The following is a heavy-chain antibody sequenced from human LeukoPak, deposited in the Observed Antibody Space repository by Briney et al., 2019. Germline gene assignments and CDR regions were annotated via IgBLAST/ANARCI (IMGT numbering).Heavy chain of an antibody. CDR2: ISGSGGST. Sequence: GGSLRLSCAASGFTFSSYAMSWVRQAPGKGLEWVSAISGSGGSTYYADSVKGRFTISRDNSKNTLYLQMNSLRAEDTAVYYCAKVGGDSSGYYYTSPRWYFDLWGRGTLVTVPS. J-gene: IGHJ2*01. CDR3: AKVGGDSSGYYYTSPRWYFDL. CDR1: GFTFSSYA. D-gene: IGHD3-22*01. V-gene: IGHV3-23*01.